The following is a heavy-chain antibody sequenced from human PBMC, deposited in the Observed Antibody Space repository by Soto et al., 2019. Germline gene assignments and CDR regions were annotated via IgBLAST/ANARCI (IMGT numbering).Heavy chain of an antibody. CDR3: ARTGSVVAATPIGIDY. J-gene: IGHJ4*02. V-gene: IGHV4-34*01. Sequence: SETLSLTCAVYGGSFSGYYWSWIRQPPGRGLEWIGEINHSGSTNYNPSLKSRVTISVDTSKNQFSLKLSSVTAADTAVYYCARTGSVVAATPIGIDYWGQGTLVTVSS. D-gene: IGHD2-15*01. CDR1: GGSFSGYY. CDR2: INHSGST.